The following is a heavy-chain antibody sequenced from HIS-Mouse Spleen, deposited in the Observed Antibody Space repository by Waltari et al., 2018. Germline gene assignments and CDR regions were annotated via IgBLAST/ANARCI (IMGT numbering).Heavy chain of an antibody. Sequence: QVQLVQSGAEVKKPGASVNVSCKASGYTFTGSYMHWVRQAPGPGLEWMGWVNPNSGGKNYAQKLQGRVTMTRDTCISTAYMELSRLRSDDTAVYYCARVWGSSGWYGSTYYFDYWGQGTLVTVSS. CDR2: VNPNSGGK. CDR3: ARVWGSSGWYGSTYYFDY. V-gene: IGHV1-2*02. CDR1: GYTFTGSY. J-gene: IGHJ4*02. D-gene: IGHD6-19*01.